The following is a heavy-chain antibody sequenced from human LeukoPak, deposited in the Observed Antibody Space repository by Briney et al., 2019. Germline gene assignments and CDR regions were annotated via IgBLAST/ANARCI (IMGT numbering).Heavy chain of an antibody. CDR1: GYSFTSYW. V-gene: IGHV5-51*01. D-gene: IGHD5-12*01. CDR3: VRRGAHWATKPYYFDY. Sequence: GESLKISCQGSGYSFTSYWIAWVRQMPGEGLEWMGMFYPGDSDTRYSPSFQGQVTISADKSISTAHLQWSSLKDSDTAMYYCVRRGAHWATKPYYFDYWGQGTLVTVSS. CDR2: FYPGDSDT. J-gene: IGHJ4*02.